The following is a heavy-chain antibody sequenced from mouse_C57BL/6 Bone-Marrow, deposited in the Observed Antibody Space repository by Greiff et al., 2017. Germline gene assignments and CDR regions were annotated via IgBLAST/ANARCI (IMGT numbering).Heavy chain of an antibody. J-gene: IGHJ4*01. V-gene: IGHV1-74*01. D-gene: IGHD2-3*01. Sequence: QVHVKQPGAELVKPGASVKVSCKASGYTFTSYWMHWVKQRPGQGLEWIGRIHPSDSDTNYNQKFKGKATLTVDKSSSTAYMQLSSLTSEDSAVYYCAIGIYDGYSYAMDYWGQGTSVTVSS. CDR2: IHPSDSDT. CDR1: GYTFTSYW. CDR3: AIGIYDGYSYAMDY.